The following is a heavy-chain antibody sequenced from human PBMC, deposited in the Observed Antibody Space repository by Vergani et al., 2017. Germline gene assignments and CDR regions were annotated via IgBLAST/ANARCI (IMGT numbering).Heavy chain of an antibody. V-gene: IGHV4-4*07. CDR3: ARVYGDFWSGYPPMFDP. D-gene: IGHD3-3*01. CDR1: GGSISSYY. J-gene: IGHJ5*02. Sequence: QVQLQESGPGLVKPSETLSLICSVSGGSISSYYWSWIRQPAGKGLEWIGHIYNSGSTKYNPSLKSRVTISVDTSKNQFSLKLSSVTAADTAVYYCARVYGDFWSGYPPMFDPWGQGTLVTVSS. CDR2: IYNSGST.